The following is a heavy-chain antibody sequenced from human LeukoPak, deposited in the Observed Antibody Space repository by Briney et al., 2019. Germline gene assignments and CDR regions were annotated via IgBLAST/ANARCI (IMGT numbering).Heavy chain of an antibody. V-gene: IGHV1-69*06. Sequence: ASVKVSCKASGGTFSSYAISWVRQAPGQGLEWMGGIIPIFGTANYAQKFQGRVTITADKSTSTAYMELSSLRSEDTAVYYCAREYGDYHDAFDIWGQGTMVTVSX. J-gene: IGHJ3*02. CDR1: GGTFSSYA. CDR2: IIPIFGTA. D-gene: IGHD4-17*01. CDR3: AREYGDYHDAFDI.